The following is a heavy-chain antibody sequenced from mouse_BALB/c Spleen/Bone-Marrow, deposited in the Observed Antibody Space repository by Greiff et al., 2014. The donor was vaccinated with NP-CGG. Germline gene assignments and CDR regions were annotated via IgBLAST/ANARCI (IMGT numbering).Heavy chain of an antibody. CDR3: NARGDYDFDYFDY. CDR2: IDPENGDT. D-gene: IGHD2-4*01. J-gene: IGHJ2*01. CDR1: GFNIKDYY. V-gene: IGHV14-4*02. Sequence: VQLKESGAELVRSGASVKLSCTASGFNIKDYYMHWVKQRPEQGLEWIGWIDPENGDTEYAPKFQGKATMTADTSSSTAYLQLSGLTSEDTAVYYCNARGDYDFDYFDYWGQGTTLTVSS.